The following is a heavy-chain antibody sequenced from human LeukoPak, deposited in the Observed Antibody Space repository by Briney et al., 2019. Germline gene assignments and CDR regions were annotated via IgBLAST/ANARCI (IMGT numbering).Heavy chain of an antibody. Sequence: ASVKVSCKASGYTFTDYALHWVRQAPGQSLEWMGWITTGMGDTQYSQAFQRRITITRDKSASTVSMDLSALRSEDTAVYYCARGGKQWRGGNYFNSWGQGTLVAVSS. D-gene: IGHD6-19*01. CDR1: GYTFTDYA. CDR3: ARGGKQWRGGNYFNS. V-gene: IGHV1-3*03. CDR2: ITTGMGDT. J-gene: IGHJ4*02.